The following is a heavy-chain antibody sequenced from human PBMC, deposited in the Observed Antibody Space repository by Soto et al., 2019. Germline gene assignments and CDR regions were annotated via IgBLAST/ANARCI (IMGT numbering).Heavy chain of an antibody. D-gene: IGHD3-10*01. CDR1: GFMFSTTG. V-gene: IGHV3-23*01. CDR3: VKNSGWFNT. CDR2: IEGSGEIT. J-gene: IGHJ5*02. Sequence: GGSLRLSCAASGFMFSTTGMSWVRQAPGKGLEWLTTIEGSGEITYYADSVKGRFTISRDNSKSTVYLQMDSLTADDTAVYFCVKNSGWFNTWGQGTPVTVSS.